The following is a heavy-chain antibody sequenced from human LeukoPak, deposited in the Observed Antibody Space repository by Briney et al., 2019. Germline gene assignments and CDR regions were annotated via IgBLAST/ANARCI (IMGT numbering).Heavy chain of an antibody. CDR3: PRVRDYYNILTGYHKHYGMNV. J-gene: IGHJ6*04. Sequence: ASVKVSCKASGGTLSSYAISWVRQAPGQGPEWMGGVIPIFGTANYAQKLQGSVTTTADSSTRTASMELSSLRTEATAVYYCPRVRDYYNILTGYHKHYGMNVWGKGTTVTVSS. D-gene: IGHD3-9*01. CDR2: VIPIFGTA. V-gene: IGHV1-69*13. CDR1: GGTLSSYA.